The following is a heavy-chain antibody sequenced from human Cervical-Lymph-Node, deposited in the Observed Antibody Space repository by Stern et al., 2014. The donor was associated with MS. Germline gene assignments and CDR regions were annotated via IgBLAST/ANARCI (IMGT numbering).Heavy chain of an antibody. CDR3: ARHGGPNWNHEAHNWFDP. CDR2: IYPGNSDT. J-gene: IGHJ5*02. V-gene: IGHV5-51*03. CDR1: EYNFNTHW. D-gene: IGHD1-14*01. Sequence: EVQLVESGAEVKKPGESLKISCKGSEYNFNTHWIAWVRQMPGKGLEWLGNIYPGNSDTRSNPSLQGRVSISADKSITTAYLHFSSLKASDSAMYFCARHGGPNWNHEAHNWFDPWGQGTLGTVSS.